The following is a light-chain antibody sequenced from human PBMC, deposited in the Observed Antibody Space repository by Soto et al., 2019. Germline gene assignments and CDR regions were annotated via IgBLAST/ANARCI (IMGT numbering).Light chain of an antibody. CDR2: DVT. V-gene: IGLV2-11*01. CDR3: CSHAGGSSWV. J-gene: IGLJ3*02. CDR1: SGDVGAYDR. Sequence: QSALTQPRSVSGSPGQSVTISCTGTSGDVGAYDRVSWYQHHPTKAPKLIIYDVTNRPSGVPYRFSGSKCGSTASLTISGLQAEDEADYYCCSHAGGSSWVFGGGTKLTVL.